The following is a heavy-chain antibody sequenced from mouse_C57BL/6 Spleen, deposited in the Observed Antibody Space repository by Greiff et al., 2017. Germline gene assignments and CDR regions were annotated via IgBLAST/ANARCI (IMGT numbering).Heavy chain of an antibody. CDR3: AREGYFDY. V-gene: IGHV1-42*01. J-gene: IGHJ2*01. CDR2: INPSTGGT. Sequence: VQLQQSGPELVKPGASVKISCKASGYSFTGYYMNWVKQSPEKSLEWIGEINPSTGGTTYNQKFKAKATLTVDKSASTAYMQLKSRTSGDSAVYYCAREGYFDYWGQGTTLTVPS. CDR1: GYSFTGYY.